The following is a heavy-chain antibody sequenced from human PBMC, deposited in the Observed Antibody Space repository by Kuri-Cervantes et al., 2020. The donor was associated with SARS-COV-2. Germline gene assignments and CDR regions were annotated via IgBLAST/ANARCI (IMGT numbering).Heavy chain of an antibody. J-gene: IGHJ6*02. V-gene: IGHV4-34*01. CDR3: ARRADSHYYYYGMDV. CDR1: GGSFSGYY. Sequence: SETLSLTCAVYGGSFSGYYWSWIRQPPGKGLEWIGEINHSGSTNYNPSLKSRVTISVDTSKNQFSLKLSSVTAADTAVYYCARRADSHYYYYGMDVWGQGTTVTVSS. D-gene: IGHD3/OR15-3a*01. CDR2: INHSGST.